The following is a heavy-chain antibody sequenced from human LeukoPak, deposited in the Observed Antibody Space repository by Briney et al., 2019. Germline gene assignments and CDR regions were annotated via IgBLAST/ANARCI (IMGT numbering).Heavy chain of an antibody. CDR2: IQNSALYRATI. CDR3: ARLTSTFYYSMDV. J-gene: IGHJ6*02. D-gene: IGHD2/OR15-2a*01. CDR1: GGSIGSFY. V-gene: IGHV4-59*08. Sequence: PSETLSLTCAVSGGSIGSFYWTWIRQPPGKGLEWIAYIQNSALYRATIKSSPTLQSRVSLSIDTSKKQVSLTVNSVTAADTALYYCARLTSTFYYSMDVWGPGTAVTVSS.